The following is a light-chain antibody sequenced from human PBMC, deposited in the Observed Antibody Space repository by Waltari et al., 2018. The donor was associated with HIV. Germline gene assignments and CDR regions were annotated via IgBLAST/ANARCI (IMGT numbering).Light chain of an antibody. CDR1: SSNIGSNT. CDR2: NNK. CDR3: AAWDDSLNGVV. Sequence: QSVLTQPPSASGTPGQRVTISCSGSSSNIGSNTVSWYQPLPGTAPKLLNYNNKERPSGAPYRVSGSTSGTAASLAISGRQSEREADYYCAAWDDSLNGVVFGGGTKLTVL. J-gene: IGLJ2*01. V-gene: IGLV1-44*01.